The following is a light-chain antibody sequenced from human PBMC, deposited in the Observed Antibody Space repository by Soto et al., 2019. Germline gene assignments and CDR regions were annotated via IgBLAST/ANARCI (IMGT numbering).Light chain of an antibody. Sequence: QSALTQPASVSGSPGQSIAISCTGTSSDVGGYNYVSWYQQHPGKAPKVMIYDVSNRPSGVSNRFSGSKSGNTASLTISGLQAEDEADYYCSSYTGSNTQVFGGGTKLTVL. CDR3: SSYTGSNTQV. CDR1: SSDVGGYNY. J-gene: IGLJ2*01. V-gene: IGLV2-14*01. CDR2: DVS.